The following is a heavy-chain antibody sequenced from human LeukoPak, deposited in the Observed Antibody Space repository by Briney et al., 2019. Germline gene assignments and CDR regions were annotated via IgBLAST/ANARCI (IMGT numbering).Heavy chain of an antibody. D-gene: IGHD6-19*01. J-gene: IGHJ4*02. CDR2: ITSDGRTT. Sequence: GGSLRLSCAASDFTFSNYWMHWVRQVPGKELVWVARITSDGRTTSYVDSVKGRFTISRDNAKNTLYLQMDSLRTEDTAVYYCAKDLSYTSGASDHWGQGTLVTVSS. CDR3: AKDLSYTSGASDH. CDR1: DFTFSNYW. V-gene: IGHV3-74*01.